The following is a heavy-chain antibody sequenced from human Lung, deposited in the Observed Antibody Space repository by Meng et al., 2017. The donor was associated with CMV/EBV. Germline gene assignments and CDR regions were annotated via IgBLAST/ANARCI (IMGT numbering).Heavy chain of an antibody. V-gene: IGHV4-34*01. J-gene: IGHJ6*02. Sequence: SETLSLXXAVYGGSFSGYYWSWIRQPPGKGLEWIGEINHSGSTNYNPSLKSRVTISVDTSKNQFSLKLSSVTAADTAVYYCARGRGFWSGSRYYYYGMDVWGQGTTVTVSS. CDR1: GGSFSGYY. D-gene: IGHD3-3*01. CDR2: INHSGST. CDR3: ARGRGFWSGSRYYYYGMDV.